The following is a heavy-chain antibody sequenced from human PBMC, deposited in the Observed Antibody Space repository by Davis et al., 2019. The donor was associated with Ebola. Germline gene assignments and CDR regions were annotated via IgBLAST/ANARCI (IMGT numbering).Heavy chain of an antibody. CDR1: GYTFNSHG. Sequence: ASVKVSCKASGYTFNSHGISWVRQAPGQGLEWMGWIAAYNFKTHYAQKFQDRATLTIDPYTDTAYMELRSLRSDDTAKYYCARGAENYCFGTSCYLSEADSWGQGTLVTVSS. CDR3: ARGAENYCFGTSCYLSEADS. J-gene: IGHJ4*02. CDR2: IAAYNFKT. V-gene: IGHV1-18*01. D-gene: IGHD2-2*01.